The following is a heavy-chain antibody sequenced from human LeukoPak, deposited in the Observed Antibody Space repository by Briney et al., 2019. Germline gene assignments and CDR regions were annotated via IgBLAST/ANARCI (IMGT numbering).Heavy chain of an antibody. Sequence: SSETLSLTCTVSGGSISSSSYYWGWIRQPPGKGLGWIGSICYSGSTYYNPSLTSRVTISVDTSKNQFSLKLSSVTAADTAVYYCARHTLGYSYGRYFDYWGQGTLVTVSS. CDR2: ICYSGST. CDR1: GGSISSSSYY. D-gene: IGHD5-18*01. V-gene: IGHV4-39*01. J-gene: IGHJ4*02. CDR3: ARHTLGYSYGRYFDY.